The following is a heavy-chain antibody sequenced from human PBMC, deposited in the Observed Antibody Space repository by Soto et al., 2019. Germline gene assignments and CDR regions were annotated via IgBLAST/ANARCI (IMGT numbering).Heavy chain of an antibody. CDR1: GGSISSGDYY. D-gene: IGHD2-2*01. CDR2: IYYSGST. J-gene: IGHJ6*02. Sequence: SETLSLTCTVSGGSISSGDYYWSWIRQPPGKGLEWIGYIYYSGSTYYNPSLKSRVTISVDTSKNQSSLKLSSVTAADTAVYYCARRTGLTSYYYYGMDVWGQGTTVTVSS. V-gene: IGHV4-30-4*01. CDR3: ARRTGLTSYYYYGMDV.